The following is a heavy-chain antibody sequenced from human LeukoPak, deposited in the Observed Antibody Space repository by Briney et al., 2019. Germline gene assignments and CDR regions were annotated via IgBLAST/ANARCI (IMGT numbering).Heavy chain of an antibody. V-gene: IGHV4-59*01. Sequence: PSETLSLTCTVSGGSISGYYYNWIRQPPGKGLEWIGYIYYSGSTNYNPSLKSRVTISLDTSKNQFSLKLSSVTTADTAVYYCARSHKLRFDPWGQGTLVTVSS. D-gene: IGHD6-6*01. CDR2: IYYSGST. J-gene: IGHJ5*02. CDR3: ARSHKLRFDP. CDR1: GGSISGYY.